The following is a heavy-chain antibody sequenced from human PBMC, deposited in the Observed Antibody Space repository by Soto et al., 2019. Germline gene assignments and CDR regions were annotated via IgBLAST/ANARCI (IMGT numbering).Heavy chain of an antibody. CDR3: AKDRSRLKGLFDS. CDR2: ISNDGSSQ. V-gene: IGHV3-30*02. CDR1: GFVFSSYG. Sequence: PGGSLRLSCEASGFVFSSYGMHWARQAPGKGLEWVTFISNDGSSQHHGDSVKGRFTVSRDNSKNTVYLQMNNVRPEDTAIYYCAKDRSRLKGLFDSWGQGTLVTVSS. J-gene: IGHJ4*02. D-gene: IGHD6-6*01.